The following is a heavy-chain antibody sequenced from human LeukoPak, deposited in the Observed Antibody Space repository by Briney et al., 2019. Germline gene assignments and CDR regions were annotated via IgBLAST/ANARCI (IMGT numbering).Heavy chain of an antibody. V-gene: IGHV3-23*01. J-gene: IGHJ3*02. CDR2: ISGGIMINT. Sequence: GGSLRLSCAASGFTFSTYAMSWVRQAPGKGLEWVAAISGGIMINTYYTDSVKGRFTISRDNSKNTLYLQMNSLRDDDTAVYYCAKNPVVGAPHVFDIWGQGTMVTVSS. CDR1: GFTFSTYA. D-gene: IGHD3-16*02. CDR3: AKNPVVGAPHVFDI.